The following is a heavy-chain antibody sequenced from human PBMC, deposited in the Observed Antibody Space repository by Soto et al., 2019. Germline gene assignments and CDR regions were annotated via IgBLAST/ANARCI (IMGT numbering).Heavy chain of an antibody. J-gene: IGHJ4*02. CDR2: IIPICGTA. V-gene: IGHV1-69*01. D-gene: IGHD4-17*01. CDR3: AIAGPDYGDVHYFDY. CDR1: GGTFSSYA. Sequence: QVQLVQSGAEVKKPGSSVKVSCKASGGTFSSYAISWVRQAPGQGLEWMGGIIPICGTANYAQKFQGRVTITADASTGTADMELSSLSSEDTAVYYCAIAGPDYGDVHYFDYWGQGTLVTVSS.